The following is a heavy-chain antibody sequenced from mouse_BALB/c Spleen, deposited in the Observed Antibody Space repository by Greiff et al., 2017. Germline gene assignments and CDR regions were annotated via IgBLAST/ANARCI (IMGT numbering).Heavy chain of an antibody. Sequence: VQLKQSGGGLVQPGGSLKLSCAASGFTFSSYTMSWVRQTPEKRLEWVAYISNGGGSTYYPDTVKGRFTISRDNAKNTLYLQMSSLKSEDTAMYYCARRDYRYDFYAMDYWGQGTSVTVSS. J-gene: IGHJ4*01. CDR3: ARRDYRYDFYAMDY. D-gene: IGHD2-14*01. V-gene: IGHV5-12-2*01. CDR1: GFTFSSYT. CDR2: ISNGGGST.